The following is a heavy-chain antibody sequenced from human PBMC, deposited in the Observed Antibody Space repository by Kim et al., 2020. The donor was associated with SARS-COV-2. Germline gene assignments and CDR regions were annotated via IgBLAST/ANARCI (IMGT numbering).Heavy chain of an antibody. Sequence: PSRESRVTIAVDKSKNQFSLKLSSVTAADTAVYYCARAVWFGELLDYYFDYWGQGTLVTVSS. J-gene: IGHJ4*02. CDR3: ARAVWFGELLDYYFDY. D-gene: IGHD3-10*01. V-gene: IGHV4-4*02.